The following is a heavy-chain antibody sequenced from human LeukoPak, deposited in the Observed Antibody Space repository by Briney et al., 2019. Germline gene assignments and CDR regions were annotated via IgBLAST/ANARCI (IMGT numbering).Heavy chain of an antibody. J-gene: IGHJ1*01. CDR2: ISSSGSTI. D-gene: IGHD6-13*01. CDR1: GFTFSSYE. CDR3: AGTSIGAAAGSRDLQH. V-gene: IGHV3-48*03. Sequence: GSLRVSCAASGFTFSSYEMNWVRQAPGKGLEWVSYISSSGSTIYYADSVKGRFTISRDNAKNSLYLQMNSLRAEDTAVYYCAGTSIGAAAGSRDLQHWGQGTLVTVSS.